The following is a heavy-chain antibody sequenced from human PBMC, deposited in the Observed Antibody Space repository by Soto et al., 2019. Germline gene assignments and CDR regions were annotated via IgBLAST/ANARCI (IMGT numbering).Heavy chain of an antibody. D-gene: IGHD3-16*01. CDR2: ISWDSGMI. CDR1: GFTFDDYA. CDR3: AKARLWGGDGYNSSNYTAMDV. J-gene: IGHJ6*02. V-gene: IGHV3-9*01. Sequence: EMQLVESGGGSVQPGRSLRLSCAASGFTFDDYAMYWVRQGPGKGLEWVSGISWDSGMIGYADSVKGRFTISRDNAKTSLFLQMNSLRPEDTALYYCAKARLWGGDGYNSSNYTAMDVWGQGTTVTVSS.